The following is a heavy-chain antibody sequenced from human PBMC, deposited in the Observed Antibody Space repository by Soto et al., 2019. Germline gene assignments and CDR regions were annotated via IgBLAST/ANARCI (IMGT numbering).Heavy chain of an antibody. CDR1: GGSISSSSYY. CDR2: IYYSGST. D-gene: IGHD3-22*01. Sequence: SETLSLTCTVSGGSISSSSYYWGWIRQPPGKGLEWIGSIYYSGSTYYNPSLKSRVTISVDTSKNQFSLKLSSVTAADTAVYYCASEKDSSGYESSDWFDPWGQGTLVTVSS. CDR3: ASEKDSSGYESSDWFDP. J-gene: IGHJ5*02. V-gene: IGHV4-39*01.